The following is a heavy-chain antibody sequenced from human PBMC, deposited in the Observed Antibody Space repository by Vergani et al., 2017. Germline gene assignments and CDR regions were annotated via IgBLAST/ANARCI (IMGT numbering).Heavy chain of an antibody. V-gene: IGHV3-30*02. CDR3: AKHFRGWGIDY. J-gene: IGHJ4*02. CDR1: GFTFSSYG. CDR2: IQVDGSNQ. D-gene: IGHD3-16*01. Sequence: QVQLVESGGGVVQPGGSLRLSCAASGFTFSSYGMHWVRQAPGKGLEWVAFIQVDGSNQYYADSVKGRFTLSRDFSKNTLYLQMNSLRTDDTATYYCAKHFRGWGIDYWGQGTQVIVSS.